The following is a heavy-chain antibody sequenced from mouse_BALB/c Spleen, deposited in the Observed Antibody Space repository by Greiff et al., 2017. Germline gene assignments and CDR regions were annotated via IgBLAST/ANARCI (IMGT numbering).Heavy chain of an antibody. CDR1: GYTFTDHA. CDR3: KRDYGNYWYFYV. V-gene: IGHV1S53*02. CDR2: ISPGNGYI. Sequence: QVQLQQSDAELVKPGSSVKISCKASGYTFTDHAIHWVKQKPEQGLEWIGYISPGNGYIKYNEKFKGKATLTADKSSSTAYMQLNSLTSEDSAVYFCKRDYGNYWYFYVWGAGTTVTVSS. J-gene: IGHJ1*01. D-gene: IGHD2-1*01.